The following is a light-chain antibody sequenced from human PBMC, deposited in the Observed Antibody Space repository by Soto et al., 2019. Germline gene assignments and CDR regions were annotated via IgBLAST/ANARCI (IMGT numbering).Light chain of an antibody. CDR1: QSVSSN. J-gene: IGKJ5*01. CDR3: HQRSNGSPFT. CDR2: DAS. V-gene: IGKV3-11*01. Sequence: EIVLTQSPATLSLSPGERATLSCRASQSVSSNLAWYQQKPGQAPRLLIYDASNRATGIPARFSGSGSGTDFSLTIISLEPEDFSVYYCHQRSNGSPFTFGQGTRLDIK.